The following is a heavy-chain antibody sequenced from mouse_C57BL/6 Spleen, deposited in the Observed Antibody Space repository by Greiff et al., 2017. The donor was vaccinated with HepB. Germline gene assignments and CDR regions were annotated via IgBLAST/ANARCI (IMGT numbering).Heavy chain of an antibody. CDR3: ASYYSNPAWFAY. J-gene: IGHJ3*01. V-gene: IGHV1-22*01. D-gene: IGHD2-5*01. CDR1: GYTFTDYN. CDR2: INPNNGGT. Sequence: EVKLQESGPELVKPGASVKMSCKASGYTFTDYNMHWVKQSHGKSLEWIGYINPNNGGTSYNQKFKGKATLTVNKSSSTAYMELRSLTSEDSAVYYCASYYSNPAWFAYWGQGTLVTVSA.